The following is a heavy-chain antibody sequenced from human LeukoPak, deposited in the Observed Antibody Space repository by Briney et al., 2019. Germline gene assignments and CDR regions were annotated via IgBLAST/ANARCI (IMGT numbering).Heavy chain of an antibody. CDR1: GGSISSYY. CDR3: ARLTGGLASVTRHFDY. Sequence: SETLSLTCTVSGGSISSYYWDWIRQPPGKGLEWIGSVYYSGSTYYNPSLKSRVTISVDTSKNQFSLKLSSVTATDTAVYYCARLTGGLASVTRHFDYWGQGTLVTVSS. J-gene: IGHJ4*02. D-gene: IGHD4-17*01. CDR2: VYYSGST. V-gene: IGHV4-39*01.